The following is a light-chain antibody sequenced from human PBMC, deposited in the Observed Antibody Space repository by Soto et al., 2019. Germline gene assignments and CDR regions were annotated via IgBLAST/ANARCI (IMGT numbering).Light chain of an antibody. CDR1: SSNIGSNT. CDR2: GNN. Sequence: QPVLTQSPSASGTPGQRVTISCSGSSSNIGSNTVNWFQQLPGTAPKLLIYGNNQRPSGVPVRFSGSKSGTSASLAISGLQSEDEADYYCAAWDDSLNGQVFGGGTKRTVL. V-gene: IGLV1-44*01. J-gene: IGLJ2*01. CDR3: AAWDDSLNGQV.